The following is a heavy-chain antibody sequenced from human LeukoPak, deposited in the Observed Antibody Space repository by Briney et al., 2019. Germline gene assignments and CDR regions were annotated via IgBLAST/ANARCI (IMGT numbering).Heavy chain of an antibody. D-gene: IGHD5-24*01. CDR2: IYYSGST. CDR3: ARETDGYEISRYFDY. V-gene: IGHV4-59*01. Sequence: SETLSLSCGVYGGSFSGYYLTWIRQPPGKGLEWIGYIYYSGSTNYNPSLKSRVTISVDTSKNQFSLKLSSVTAADTAVYYCARETDGYEISRYFDYWGQGTLVTVSS. CDR1: GGSFSGYY. J-gene: IGHJ4*02.